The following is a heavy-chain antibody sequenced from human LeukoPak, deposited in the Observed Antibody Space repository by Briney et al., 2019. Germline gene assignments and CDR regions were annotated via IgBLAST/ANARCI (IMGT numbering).Heavy chain of an antibody. CDR1: GYTFTNYD. V-gene: IGHV1-8*01. CDR2: MNPNSGNA. Sequence: ASVKVSCKASGYTFTNYDINWVRQATGQGLEWMGWMNPNSGNAGYAQKFQDRVTMTRSTSISTAYMELSSLRFGDTAVYYCARGAWYSGAYTALYHFDYWGQGTLVTVSS. CDR3: ARGAWYSGAYTALYHFDY. J-gene: IGHJ4*02. D-gene: IGHD6-19*01.